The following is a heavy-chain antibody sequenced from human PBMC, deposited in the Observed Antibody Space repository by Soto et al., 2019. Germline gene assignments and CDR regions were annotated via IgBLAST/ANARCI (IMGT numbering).Heavy chain of an antibody. CDR2: INAGNGNT. J-gene: IGHJ2*01. D-gene: IGHD1-1*01. CDR3: AGDHRDLHSFPTRRSSDL. V-gene: IGHV1-3*01. Sequence: QAPAQRLKWMGWINAGNGNTKYSQKFQGRVTITRDTSASTAYMELSSLRSEDTSVFYCAGDHRDLHSFPTRRSSDL.